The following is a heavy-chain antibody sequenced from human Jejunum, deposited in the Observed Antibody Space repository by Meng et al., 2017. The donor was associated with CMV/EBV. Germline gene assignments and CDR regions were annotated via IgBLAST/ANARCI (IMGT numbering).Heavy chain of an antibody. CDR2: IYHSGRT. J-gene: IGHJ4*02. CDR1: VGTIRNDQW. CDR3: TTLYGDSIS. V-gene: IGHV4-4*02. D-gene: IGHD4-17*01. Sequence: QGQVGGAGPGLGEPAGTLSLSCDVSVGTIRNDQWWSWVRQAPGKGLEWIGEIYHSGRTNYNPSVKSRVSMSVDKSQNHFSLRLSSVTAADTAVYYCTTLYGDSISWGQGTLVTVSS.